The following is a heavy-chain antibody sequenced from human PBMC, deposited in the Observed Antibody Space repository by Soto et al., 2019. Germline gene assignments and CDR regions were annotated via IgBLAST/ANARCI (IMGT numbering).Heavy chain of an antibody. CDR1: GASIRSTDSY. CDR3: VRTAREGAVAPHWFDR. V-gene: IGHV4-30-4*01. Sequence: SETLSLTCTVSGASIRSTDSYWSWIRQTPGKGLEWIGYVYYTGSTYYNPSLMSRLTISVDTSKNQFSLKLTSVTAAETAVYYCVRTAREGAVAPHWFDRWGQGTQVTVSS. J-gene: IGHJ5*02. CDR2: VYYTGST. D-gene: IGHD2-21*02.